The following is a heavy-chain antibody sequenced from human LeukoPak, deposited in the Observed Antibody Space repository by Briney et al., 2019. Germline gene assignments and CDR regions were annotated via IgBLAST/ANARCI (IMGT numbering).Heavy chain of an antibody. CDR3: ARRRIVGATSAPFDY. CDR2: IYYSGST. J-gene: IGHJ4*02. CDR1: GGSISSSSYY. D-gene: IGHD1-26*01. V-gene: IGHV4-39*07. Sequence: PSETLSLTCTVSGGSISSSSYYWGWIRQPPGKGLEWIGSIYYSGSTYYNPSLKSRVTISVDTSKNQFSLKLSSVTAADTAVYYCARRRIVGATSAPFDYWGQGTLVTVCS.